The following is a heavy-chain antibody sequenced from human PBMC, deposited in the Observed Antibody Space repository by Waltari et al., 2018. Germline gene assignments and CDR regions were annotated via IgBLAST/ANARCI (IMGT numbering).Heavy chain of an antibody. J-gene: IGHJ5*02. CDR1: GGSISSGGYY. CDR2: IYYSGST. Sequence: QVQLQESGPGLVKPSQTLSLTCTVPGGSISSGGYYWTWLRQHPGKGLEWIGYIYYSGSTYYNPSLKSRVTISVDTSKNQFSLKLSSVTAADTAVYYCARETYGSGSYYWFDPWGQGTLVTVSS. CDR3: ARETYGSGSYYWFDP. V-gene: IGHV4-31*03. D-gene: IGHD3-10*01.